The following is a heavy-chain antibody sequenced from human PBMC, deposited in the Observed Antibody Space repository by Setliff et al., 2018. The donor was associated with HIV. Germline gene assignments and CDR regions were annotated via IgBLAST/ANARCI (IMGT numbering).Heavy chain of an antibody. CDR3: ASMIRGINSPIDF. V-gene: IGHV1-24*01. CDR1: GYSLTELS. D-gene: IGHD3-10*01. CDR2: FDPENGET. Sequence: ASVKVSCKVSGYSLTELSIHWVRQPPGQGLEWMGGFDPENGETIYSEKFQDRVTMTRDKSADTTYMEVSRLRSEDTATYYCASMIRGINSPIDFWGQGTLVTVSS. J-gene: IGHJ4*02.